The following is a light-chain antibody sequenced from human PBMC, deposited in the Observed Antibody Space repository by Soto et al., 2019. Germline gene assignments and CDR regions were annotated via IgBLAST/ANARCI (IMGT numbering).Light chain of an antibody. CDR2: DAS. J-gene: IGKJ2*02. Sequence: DIQMTQSPSTLSASVGDRVTITCRASQSISSWFAWYQQKPGKAPKLLIYDASSLESGVPSRFSGSGSGTEFALTISSLQPDDFATDYCQQYNSYSPEWTFGQGTKLEIK. CDR1: QSISSW. CDR3: QQYNSYSPEWT. V-gene: IGKV1-5*01.